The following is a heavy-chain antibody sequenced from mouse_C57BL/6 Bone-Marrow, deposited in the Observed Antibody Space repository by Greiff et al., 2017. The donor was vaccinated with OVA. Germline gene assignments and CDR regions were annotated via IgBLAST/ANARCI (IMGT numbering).Heavy chain of an antibody. CDR3: AKEFITTVDDY. V-gene: IGHV1-81*01. J-gene: IGHJ2*01. Sequence: VQLQQSGAELARPGASVKLSCKASGYTFTSYGISWVKQRTGQGLEWIGEIYPRSGNTYYNEKVKGKATLTADKSSSTAYMELRSLTSEDSAVYFCAKEFITTVDDYWGQGTTLTVSS. D-gene: IGHD1-1*01. CDR2: IYPRSGNT. CDR1: GYTFTSYG.